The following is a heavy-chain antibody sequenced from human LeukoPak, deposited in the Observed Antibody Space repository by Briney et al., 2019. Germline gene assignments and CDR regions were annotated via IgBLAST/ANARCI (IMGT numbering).Heavy chain of an antibody. CDR1: KFTFSTFS. CDR2: ISGSGGYT. V-gene: IGHV3-23*01. Sequence: GGSLRLSCAASKFTFSTFSMSWVRQAPGKGLEWVSSISGSGGYTYYADSVKGRFTISRDNSENTLFLQMNSLRAEDTAIYYCANLYYYTSGRNYWGQGTLVTVSS. CDR3: ANLYYYTSGRNY. J-gene: IGHJ4*02. D-gene: IGHD3-10*01.